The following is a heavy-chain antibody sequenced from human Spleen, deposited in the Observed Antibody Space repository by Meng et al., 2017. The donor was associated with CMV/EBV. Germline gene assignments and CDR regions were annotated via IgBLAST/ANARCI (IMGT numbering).Heavy chain of an antibody. CDR2: IAYDGSNK. D-gene: IGHD2-15*01. CDR1: GFTFSSHA. J-gene: IGHJ4*02. Sequence: GESLKISCSGSGFTFSSHAMHWVRQAPGKGLEWVALIAYDGSNKYYGDSVKGRFTISRDNSKNTLFLQMNRLRAEDTAVYYCARDCSGAGCYSGIDYWGQGTLVTVSS. V-gene: IGHV3-30*04. CDR3: ARDCSGAGCYSGIDY.